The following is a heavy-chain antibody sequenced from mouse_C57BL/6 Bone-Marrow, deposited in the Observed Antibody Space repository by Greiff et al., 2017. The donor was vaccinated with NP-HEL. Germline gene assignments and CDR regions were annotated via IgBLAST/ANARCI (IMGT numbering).Heavy chain of an antibody. CDR2: IHPNSGST. J-gene: IGHJ2*01. CDR3: ARLWICYDYEDLDY. CDR1: GYTFTSYW. V-gene: IGHV1-64*01. Sequence: QVQLQQPGAELVKPGASVKLSCKASGYTFTSYWMHWVKQRPGQGLEWIGMIHPNSGSTNYNEKFKSKATLTVDKSYSTAYMQLSSLTSEDSAVYYCARLWICYDYEDLDYWGKGTTLTVSS. D-gene: IGHD2-4*01.